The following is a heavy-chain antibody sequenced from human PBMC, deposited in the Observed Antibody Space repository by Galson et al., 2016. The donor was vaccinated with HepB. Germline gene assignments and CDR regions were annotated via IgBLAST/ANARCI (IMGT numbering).Heavy chain of an antibody. V-gene: IGHV1-18*01. CDR2: ISGYNGRA. CDR1: GYSFNNYA. Sequence: SVKVSCKASGYSFNNYAITWVRQAPGQGLQWMGWISGYNGRAMYAQEFQDRVTLTIDTSTTTASMEVNRLTSDDTATYYCARDLAAETTDAFDIWGQGTMVTVSS. D-gene: IGHD6-13*01. CDR3: ARDLAAETTDAFDI. J-gene: IGHJ3*02.